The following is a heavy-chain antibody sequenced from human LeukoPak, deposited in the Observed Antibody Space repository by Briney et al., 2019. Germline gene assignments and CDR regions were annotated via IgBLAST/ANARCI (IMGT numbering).Heavy chain of an antibody. CDR1: GFTFSSYA. CDR3: ARGGPAAGRFDY. CDR2: IWYDGSKK. Sequence: GRSLRLSCAASGFTFSSYATHWVRQAPGKGLEWVAFIWYDGSKKYYADSVKGRFTISRDNSKNTLYLQMNSLRAEDTAVYYCARGGPAAGRFDYWGQGTLVTVSS. V-gene: IGHV3-30*14. J-gene: IGHJ4*02. D-gene: IGHD6-13*01.